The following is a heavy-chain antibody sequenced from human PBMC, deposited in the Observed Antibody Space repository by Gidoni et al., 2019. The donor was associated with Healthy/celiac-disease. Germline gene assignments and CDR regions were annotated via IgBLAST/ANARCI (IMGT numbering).Heavy chain of an antibody. CDR2: FSGSGGST. V-gene: IGHV3-23*01. D-gene: IGHD6-19*01. CDR1: GVTFSSYA. CDR3: AKDREQWLVGWFDP. J-gene: IGHJ5*02. Sequence: EVQLLESGGGLVQPGGSLRLTCAASGVTFSSYAMSWVRQAPGKGLELVSAFSGSGGSTYYADSVKGRFTISRDNSKNTLYLQMNSLRVEDTAVYYCAKDREQWLVGWFDPWGQGTLVTVSS.